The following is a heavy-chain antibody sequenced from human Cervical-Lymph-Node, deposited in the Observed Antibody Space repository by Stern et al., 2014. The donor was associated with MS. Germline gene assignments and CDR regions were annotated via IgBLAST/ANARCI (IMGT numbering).Heavy chain of an antibody. CDR3: ARIRTRSTWHRYLDY. Sequence: ESGPVLMKPTETLTLTCTVSGFPLTGCTLGVTWLHHPPGMALVWLANNFSNHAQSSNPFLRSMLTTSKTPSPSKVVLTMTNVDPVDAGTYYCARIRTRSTWHRYLDYWGQGTLVTVSS. D-gene: IGHD3-3*01. CDR2: NFSNHAQ. J-gene: IGHJ4*02. V-gene: IGHV2-26*01. CDR1: GFPLTGCTLG.